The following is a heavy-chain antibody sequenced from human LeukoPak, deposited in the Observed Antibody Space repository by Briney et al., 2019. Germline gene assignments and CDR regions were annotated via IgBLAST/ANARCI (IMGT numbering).Heavy chain of an antibody. V-gene: IGHV5-51*01. CDR1: GYSFTSYW. Sequence: GESLKISCKGSGYSFTSYWIGWVRQMPGKGLEWMGIIYPGDSDTRYSPSFQGQVTISADKSISTAYLQWSSLKASDTAMYYCALNYYYDSSGYYACNFDYWGQGTLVTVSS. CDR2: IYPGDSDT. CDR3: ALNYYYDSSGYYACNFDY. D-gene: IGHD3-22*01. J-gene: IGHJ4*02.